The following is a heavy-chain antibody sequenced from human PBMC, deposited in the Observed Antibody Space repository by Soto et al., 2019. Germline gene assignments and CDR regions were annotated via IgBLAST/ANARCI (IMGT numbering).Heavy chain of an antibody. CDR2: VLHRGSV. D-gene: IGHD1-1*01. V-gene: IGHV4-4*02. J-gene: IGHJ1*01. CDR1: GDSISVNTW. CDR3: AGRVGRDKFSRPQY. Sequence: QVLLQASGPGLVKPSGTLSLTCDVSGDSISVNTWWSWVRQTPGKGLEWIGAVLHRGSVNYNPSLKSRVTTSTNKSQNPLSLRLSSMTAADTALSYCAGRVGRDKFSRPQYWGQGTLVTVSS.